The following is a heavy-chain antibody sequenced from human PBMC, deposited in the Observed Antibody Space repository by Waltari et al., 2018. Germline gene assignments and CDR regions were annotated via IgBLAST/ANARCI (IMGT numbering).Heavy chain of an antibody. CDR3: AKSPTYSGNSYYFDY. CDR2: LSGSGAST. CDR1: GFNFTSFS. V-gene: IGHV3-23*01. D-gene: IGHD1-26*01. J-gene: IGHJ4*02. Sequence: EMQLLGSGGGLVQPGGSLRLSCAASGFNFTSFSMHWVRRGPGKGLEWVSGLSGSGASTYYADSVKGRFTISRDNSKNILYLQMNSLRIDDTALYYCAKSPTYSGNSYYFDYWGQGSLVTVSS.